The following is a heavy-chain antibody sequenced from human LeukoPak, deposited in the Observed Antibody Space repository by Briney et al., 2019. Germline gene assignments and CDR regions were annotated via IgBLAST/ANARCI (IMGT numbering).Heavy chain of an antibody. V-gene: IGHV3-74*01. J-gene: IGHJ4*02. CDR3: ARARGGYSYVLDY. CDR2: INSDGSST. CDR1: GFTFSSYW. Sequence: PGGSLRLSCAASGFTFSSYWMHWVRQAPGKGLVWVSRINSDGSSTSYADSVKGRFTISRDNAKNTLYLQMNSLRAEDTAVYYCARARGGYSYVLDYWGQGTLVTVSS. D-gene: IGHD5-18*01.